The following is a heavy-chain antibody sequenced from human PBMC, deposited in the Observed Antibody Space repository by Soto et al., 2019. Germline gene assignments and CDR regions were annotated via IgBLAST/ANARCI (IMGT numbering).Heavy chain of an antibody. J-gene: IGHJ6*03. V-gene: IGHV4-34*01. D-gene: IGHD4-17*01. CDR2: INHSGST. Sequence: SETLSLTCAVYGGSFSGYYWSWIRQPPGKGLEWIGEINHSGSTNYNPSLKSRVTISVDTSKNQFSLKLSSVTAADTAVYYCARDNSDDYGDYYYYYYMDVWGKGTTVTVS. CDR1: GGSFSGYY. CDR3: ARDNSDDYGDYYYYYYMDV.